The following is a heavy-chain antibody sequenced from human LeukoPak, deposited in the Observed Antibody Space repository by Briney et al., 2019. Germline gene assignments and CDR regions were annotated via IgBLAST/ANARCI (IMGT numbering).Heavy chain of an antibody. D-gene: IGHD6-13*01. CDR3: ARDPRGSSWYGPFDY. CDR1: GYTFTTYG. J-gene: IGHJ4*02. CDR2: ISAYNGNT. Sequence: ASVKVSCKASGYTFTTYGISWVRQAPGQGLEWMGWISAYNGNTNYAQKIQGRVTMTTDTSTSTAYMDLRSLRSDDTAVYYCARDPRGSSWYGPFDYWGQGTLVTVSS. V-gene: IGHV1-18*01.